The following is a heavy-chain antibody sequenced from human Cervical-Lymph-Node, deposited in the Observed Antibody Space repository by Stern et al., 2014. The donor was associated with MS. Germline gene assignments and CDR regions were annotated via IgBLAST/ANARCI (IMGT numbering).Heavy chain of an antibody. J-gene: IGHJ1*01. CDR1: GFTFSSYG. CDR2: ISYDGSNK. V-gene: IGHV3-30*18. Sequence: VQLVESGGGVVQPGRSLRLSCAASGFTFSSYGMHWVRQAPGKGLEWGAVISYDGSNKCYADSVKGRFTISKDNSKNTLYLQMNSLRAEDTAVYYCAKARGPYDSSGYLQHWGQGTLVTVSS. CDR3: AKARGPYDSSGYLQH. D-gene: IGHD3-22*01.